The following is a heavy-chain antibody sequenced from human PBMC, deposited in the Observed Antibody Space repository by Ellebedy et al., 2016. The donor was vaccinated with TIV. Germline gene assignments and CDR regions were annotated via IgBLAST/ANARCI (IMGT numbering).Heavy chain of an antibody. Sequence: MPSETLSLTCTVSAGSTSRGDYSWSWCRQHPGRGLEWIGQIYNSCRTYYNPSPKSRVTISIDTSKSQFSLRLGSVTAADTAVYYCARALTMVRGGGFDPWGQGTLVTVSP. CDR1: AGSTSRGDYS. CDR2: IYNSCRT. V-gene: IGHV4-31*03. D-gene: IGHD3-10*01. J-gene: IGHJ5*02. CDR3: ARALTMVRGGGFDP.